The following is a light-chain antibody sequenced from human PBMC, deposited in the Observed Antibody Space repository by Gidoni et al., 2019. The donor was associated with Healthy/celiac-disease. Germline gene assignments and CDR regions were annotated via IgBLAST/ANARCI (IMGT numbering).Light chain of an antibody. Sequence: AIQLTQSPSSLSASVGDRVTITCRASQGISSALAWYQQKPGKAPKLLIYDASSLESGVPSRFSGSGSGTDFTLTISSLQPEDFATYYCQQFNNYPYTLTFGGXTKVEIK. CDR1: QGISSA. CDR2: DAS. V-gene: IGKV1D-13*01. CDR3: QQFNNYPYTLT. J-gene: IGKJ4*01.